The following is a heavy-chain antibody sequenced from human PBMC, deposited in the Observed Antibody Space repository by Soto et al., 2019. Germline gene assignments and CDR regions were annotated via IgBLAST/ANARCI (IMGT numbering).Heavy chain of an antibody. Sequence: ASVKVSCKASGYTFTGYYMHWVRQAPGQSLEWMGWINPNSGGTNYAQKFQGWVTMTRDTSIITAYMELSRLRSDDTAVYYCARDLIGSFGDYYYGMDVWGQGTTVTVSS. CDR1: GYTFTGYY. CDR2: INPNSGGT. V-gene: IGHV1-2*04. D-gene: IGHD1-26*01. CDR3: ARDLIGSFGDYYYGMDV. J-gene: IGHJ6*02.